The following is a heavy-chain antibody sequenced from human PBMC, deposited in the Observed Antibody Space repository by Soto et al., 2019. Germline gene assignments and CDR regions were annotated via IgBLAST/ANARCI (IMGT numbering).Heavy chain of an antibody. CDR2: IIPIFGTA. J-gene: IGHJ4*02. Sequence: QVQLVQSGAEVKKPGSSVKVSCKASGGTFSSYAISWVRQAPGQGLEWMGGIIPIFGTANYAQKFQGRVTITADESTSTAYMELSSLRSEDTAVYYCARAPGYVSSGYYQYYFDYWGQGTLVTVSS. CDR3: ARAPGYVSSGYYQYYFDY. V-gene: IGHV1-69*01. CDR1: GGTFSSYA. D-gene: IGHD3-22*01.